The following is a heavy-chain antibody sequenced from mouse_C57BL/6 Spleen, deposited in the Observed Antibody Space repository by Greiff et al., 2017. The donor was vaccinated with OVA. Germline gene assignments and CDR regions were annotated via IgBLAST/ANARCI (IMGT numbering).Heavy chain of an antibody. CDR3: AKKGYYGKRNAMDY. D-gene: IGHD2-1*01. Sequence: VKLQESGPGLVQPSQSLSITCTVSGFSLTSYGVHWVRQSPGKGLEWLGVIWRGGSTDYNAAFMSRLSITKDNSKSQVFFKMNSLQADDTAIYYCAKKGYYGKRNAMDYWGQGTSVTVSS. CDR1: GFSLTSYG. V-gene: IGHV2-5*01. CDR2: IWRGGST. J-gene: IGHJ4*01.